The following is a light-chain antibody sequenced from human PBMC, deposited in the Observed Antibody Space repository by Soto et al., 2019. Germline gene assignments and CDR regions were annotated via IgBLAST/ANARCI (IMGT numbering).Light chain of an antibody. CDR1: QNIRNY. CDR2: AAS. Sequence: DLQMTQSPSSLSASVGERVAITCRASQNIRNYLNWYQQRPGKTPYLLVYAASNLRGGVPSRFSGSGSGRVFTLTINSLQPEDFATNYCQHIHSTSSYTFVQGTRVDIK. CDR3: QHIHSTSSYT. J-gene: IGKJ2*01. V-gene: IGKV1-39*01.